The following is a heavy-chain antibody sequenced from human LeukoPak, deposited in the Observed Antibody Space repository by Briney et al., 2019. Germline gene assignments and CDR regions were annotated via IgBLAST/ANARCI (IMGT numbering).Heavy chain of an antibody. CDR1: GYTFTSYG. D-gene: IGHD2-2*01. J-gene: IGHJ6*02. CDR3: ARDNTDQLLFFYYYYYGMDV. V-gene: IGHV1-18*01. Sequence: GASVKVSCKASGYTFTSYGISWVRQAPGQGLEWMGWISAYNGNTNYAQKLQGRVTMTTDTSTSTAYMELRSLRSDGTAVYYCARDNTDQLLFFYYYYYGMDVWGQGTTVTVSS. CDR2: ISAYNGNT.